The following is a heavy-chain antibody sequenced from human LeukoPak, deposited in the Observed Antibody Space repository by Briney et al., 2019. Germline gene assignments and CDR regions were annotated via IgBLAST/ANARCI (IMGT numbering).Heavy chain of an antibody. CDR2: ISGSGDNT. CDR1: GFTFSSYA. V-gene: IGHV3-23*01. D-gene: IGHD6-6*01. J-gene: IGHJ4*02. CDR3: AKWKYSNSGIDDY. Sequence: GGSLRLSCAASGFTFSSYAMSWVRQVPGKGLEWVSVISGSGDNTYYADSVKGRFTVSRDNSKNMLYLQMNSLRAEDTAVYYCAKWKYSNSGIDDYWGQGTLVTVSS.